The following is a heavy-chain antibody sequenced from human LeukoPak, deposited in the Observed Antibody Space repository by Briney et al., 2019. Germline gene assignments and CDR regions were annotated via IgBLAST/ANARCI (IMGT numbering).Heavy chain of an antibody. D-gene: IGHD2-15*01. CDR2: ISYDGSNK. V-gene: IGHV3-30*04. J-gene: IGHJ4*02. Sequence: GGSLRLSCAASGFTFSSYAMHWVRQAPGKGLEWVAVISYDGSNKYYADSVKGRFTISRDNSKNTLYLQMNSLRAEDTAVYYCARDSHIFCSGGSCEHGFEARVFDYWGQGTLVTVSS. CDR1: GFTFSSYA. CDR3: ARDSHIFCSGGSCEHGFEARVFDY.